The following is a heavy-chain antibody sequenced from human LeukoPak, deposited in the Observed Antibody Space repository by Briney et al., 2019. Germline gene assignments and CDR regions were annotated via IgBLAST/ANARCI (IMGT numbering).Heavy chain of an antibody. V-gene: IGHV4-39*01. CDR3: ARHLDIYGSGSYYPGFDY. J-gene: IGHJ4*02. D-gene: IGHD3-10*01. CDR2: IYYSGST. Sequence: PSETLSLTCTVSGGSISSSSYYWGWIRQPPGKGLEWIGSIYYSGSTYYNPSLKSRVTISVDTSKNQFSLKLSSVTAADTAVYYCARHLDIYGSGSYYPGFDYWGQGTLVTVSS. CDR1: GGSISSSSYY.